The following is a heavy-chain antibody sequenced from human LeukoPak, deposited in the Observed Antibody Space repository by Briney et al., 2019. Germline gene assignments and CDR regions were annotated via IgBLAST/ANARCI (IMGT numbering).Heavy chain of an antibody. CDR2: IKQDGSEK. Sequence: GGSLRLSCAASGFTFSSYWMSWVRQAPGKGLEWVANIKQDGSEKYYVDSVKGRFTISRDNAKNSLYLQMNSLRAEDTAVYYCAKVGDSDAFDIWGQGTMVTVSS. CDR1: GFTFSSYW. V-gene: IGHV3-7*03. J-gene: IGHJ3*02. D-gene: IGHD2-21*02. CDR3: AKVGDSDAFDI.